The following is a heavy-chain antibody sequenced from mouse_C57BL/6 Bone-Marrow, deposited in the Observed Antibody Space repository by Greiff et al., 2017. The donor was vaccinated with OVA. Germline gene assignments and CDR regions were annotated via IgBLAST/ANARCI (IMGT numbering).Heavy chain of an antibody. CDR2: INPYNGGT. D-gene: IGHD1-1*01. Sequence: EVQLQQSGPVLVKPGASVKMSCKASGYTFTDYYMHWVKQSHGKSLEWIGVINPYNGGTSYNQKLKGKATLTVDKSYSTAYMELNSLTSEDSAVYYCARVYYYGIYAMDYWGQGTSVTVSS. CDR1: GYTFTDYY. J-gene: IGHJ4*01. V-gene: IGHV1-19*01. CDR3: ARVYYYGIYAMDY.